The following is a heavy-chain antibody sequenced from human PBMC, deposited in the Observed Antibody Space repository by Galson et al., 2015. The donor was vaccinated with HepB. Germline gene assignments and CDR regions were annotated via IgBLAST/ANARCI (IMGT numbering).Heavy chain of an antibody. CDR3: ARGGYSSSWSRGGYFDY. CDR2: IKQDGSEK. J-gene: IGHJ4*02. CDR1: GFTFSSYW. Sequence: SLRLSCAASGFTFSSYWMSWVRQAPGKGLEWVANIKQDGSEKYYVDSVKGRFTISRDNAKNSLYLQMNSLRAEDTAVYYCARGGYSSSWSRGGYFDYWGQGTLVTVSS. V-gene: IGHV3-7*01. D-gene: IGHD6-13*01.